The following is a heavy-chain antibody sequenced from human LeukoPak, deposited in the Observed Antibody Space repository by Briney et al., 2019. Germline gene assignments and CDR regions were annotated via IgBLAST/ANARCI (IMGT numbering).Heavy chain of an antibody. CDR1: GGTFSSYA. CDR3: ARDSSGYSLWFDP. Sequence: SVKVSCKASGGTFSSYAISWVRQAPGQGLEWVGGIIPIFGTANYAQKFQGRVTITTDESTSTAYMELSSLRSEDTAVYYCARDSSGYSLWFDPWGQGTLVTVSS. D-gene: IGHD3-22*01. V-gene: IGHV1-69*05. J-gene: IGHJ5*02. CDR2: IIPIFGTA.